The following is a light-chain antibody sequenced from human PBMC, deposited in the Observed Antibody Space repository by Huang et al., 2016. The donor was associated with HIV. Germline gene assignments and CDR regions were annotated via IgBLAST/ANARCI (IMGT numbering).Light chain of an antibody. J-gene: IGKJ1*01. V-gene: IGKV3-15*01. CDR1: QSVNNK. Sequence: EVVMTQSPVTLSVSPGEKAPLSCRASQSVNNKLAWFQQKPGQAPRLLIHDASIRATGIPDRFSGSGSGTEFTLTISSLQSEDFAVYYCQQYNNWPPWTFGQGTKVEIK. CDR2: DAS. CDR3: QQYNNWPPWT.